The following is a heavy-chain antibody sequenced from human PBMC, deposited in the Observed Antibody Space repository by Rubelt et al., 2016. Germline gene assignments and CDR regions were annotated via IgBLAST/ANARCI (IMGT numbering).Heavy chain of an antibody. V-gene: IGHV1-24*01. Sequence: QAPGKGLEWMGGFDPEDGETIYAQKFQGRVTMTEDTSTDTAYKELSSLRSEDTAVYYCATIGLEWLLEDYWGQGTLVTVSS. CDR2: FDPEDGET. CDR3: ATIGLEWLLEDY. J-gene: IGHJ4*02. D-gene: IGHD3-3*01.